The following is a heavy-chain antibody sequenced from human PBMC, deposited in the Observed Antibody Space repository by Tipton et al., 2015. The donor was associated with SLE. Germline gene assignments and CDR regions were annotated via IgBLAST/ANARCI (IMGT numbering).Heavy chain of an antibody. CDR2: IYYSGST. D-gene: IGHD3-16*01. J-gene: IGHJ6*03. V-gene: IGHV4-59*08. CDR1: GGSISSHY. CDR3: ARGGYYYYYMDV. Sequence: TLSLTCTVSGGSISSHYWSWIRQPPGKGLEWIGYIYYSGSTKYNPSLKSRVTISADTSKNQFSLKLSSVTAADTAVYYCARGGYYYYYMDVWGKGTTVTVSS.